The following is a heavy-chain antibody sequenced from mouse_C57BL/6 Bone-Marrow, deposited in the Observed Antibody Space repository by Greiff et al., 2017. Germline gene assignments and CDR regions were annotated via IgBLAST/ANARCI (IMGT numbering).Heavy chain of an antibody. D-gene: IGHD2-4*01. Sequence: VQLQQPGAELVKPGASVKMSCKASGYTFTSYWITWVKQRPGQGLEWIGDIYPGSGSTNYNEKFKSKATLTVDTSSSTAYMQLSSLTSEDSAVYYCARGYYDYVYYAMDYWGQGTSVTVSS. J-gene: IGHJ4*01. CDR2: IYPGSGST. CDR3: ARGYYDYVYYAMDY. CDR1: GYTFTSYW. V-gene: IGHV1-55*01.